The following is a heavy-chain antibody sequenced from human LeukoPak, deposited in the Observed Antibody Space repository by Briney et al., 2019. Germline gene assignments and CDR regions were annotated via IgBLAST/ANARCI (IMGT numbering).Heavy chain of an antibody. CDR2: ISGNGGST. V-gene: IGHV3-64*01. D-gene: IGHD3-22*01. J-gene: IGHJ4*02. CDR1: GFTFSSYA. Sequence: GGSLRLSCAASGFTFSSYAMHWVRQAPGKGLEYVSAISGNGGSTYYANSVKGRFTISRDNSRNTLYLQMGSLRAEDMAVYYCAKTDSSGYYYRYYFDYWGQGTLVTVSS. CDR3: AKTDSSGYYYRYYFDY.